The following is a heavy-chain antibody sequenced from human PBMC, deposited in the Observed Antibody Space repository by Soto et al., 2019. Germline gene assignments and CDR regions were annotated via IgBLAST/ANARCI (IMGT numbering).Heavy chain of an antibody. CDR3: ARGRGYSYGLDP. D-gene: IGHD5-18*01. J-gene: IGHJ5*02. CDR2: ISYSGTT. V-gene: IGHV4-30-4*01. CDR1: GDSISSSNNY. Sequence: QVQLQESGPGLVKPSQTLSLTCTVSGDSISSSNNYWSWIRQPPGEGLEWIGFISYSGTTSYSPSLRRRLAISLDTSKNHISLSLSSVTAADTAVYYCARGRGYSYGLDPWGQGTLVTVSS.